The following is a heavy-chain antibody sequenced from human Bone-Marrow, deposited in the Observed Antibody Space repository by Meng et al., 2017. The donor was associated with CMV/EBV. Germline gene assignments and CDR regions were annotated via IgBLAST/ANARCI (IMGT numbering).Heavy chain of an antibody. V-gene: IGHV6-1*01. Sequence: SCAISGDSVSSNSAAWNWIRQSPSRGLEWLGRTYYRSKWYNDYAVSVKSRISINPDTSKNQISLQLNSVTPEDAAVYYCARQMGYFDYWGQGTLVTVSS. J-gene: IGHJ4*02. CDR1: GDSVSSNSAA. CDR2: TYYRSKWYN. D-gene: IGHD5-24*01. CDR3: ARQMGYFDY.